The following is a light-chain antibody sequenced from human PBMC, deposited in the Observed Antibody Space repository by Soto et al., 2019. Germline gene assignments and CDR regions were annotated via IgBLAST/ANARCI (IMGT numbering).Light chain of an antibody. CDR1: SSNIGAGYA. V-gene: IGLV1-40*01. CDR2: GIN. Sequence: QSVLTQPPSVSGAPGQRDPISCTRSSSNIGAGYAGHWFQQLPGIAPTLLIFGINNRPSGVRDRFSGSKSGTSASPAITGLQAEEEADYYCQSIARAPSAVYVFGTGTKGTVL. J-gene: IGLJ1*01. CDR3: QSIARAPSAVYV.